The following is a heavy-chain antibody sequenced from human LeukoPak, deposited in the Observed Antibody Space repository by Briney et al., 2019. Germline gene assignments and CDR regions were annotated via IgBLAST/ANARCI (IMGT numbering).Heavy chain of an antibody. CDR1: GFTFDDYG. V-gene: IGHV3-20*04. CDR3: ASGYCSGTSCYGVY. D-gene: IGHD2-2*01. CDR2: IEWNGGST. Sequence: GGSLRLSCAASGFTFDDYGMNWVCQGPGKGLEWVSGIEWNGGSTGYADFVKGRFTITRDNAKNSLYLEMNSLRAEDTALYYCASGYCSGTSCYGVYWGQGTLVTVSS. J-gene: IGHJ4*02.